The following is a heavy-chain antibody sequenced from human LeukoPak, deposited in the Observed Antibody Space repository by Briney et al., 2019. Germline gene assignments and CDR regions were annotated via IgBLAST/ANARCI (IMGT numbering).Heavy chain of an antibody. J-gene: IGHJ4*02. V-gene: IGHV1-46*01. Sequence: ASVKVSCKASGYTFTNYYMHWVRQAPGQGLEWMGIINPSGGSTSYAQKFQGRVTMTRDTSTSTVYMELSSLRSEDTAVYYCAREGYDFWSGYYIGYWGQGTLVTVSS. D-gene: IGHD3-3*01. CDR2: INPSGGST. CDR1: GYTFTNYY. CDR3: AREGYDFWSGYYIGY.